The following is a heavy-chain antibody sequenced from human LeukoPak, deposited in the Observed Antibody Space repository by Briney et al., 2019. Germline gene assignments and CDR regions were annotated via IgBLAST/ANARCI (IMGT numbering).Heavy chain of an antibody. V-gene: IGHV4-4*07. CDR1: GGSISTYY. J-gene: IGHJ6*03. CDR3: ARDRLWFGETYYYSMDV. D-gene: IGHD3-10*01. Sequence: SETLSLTCTVSGGSISTYYGSWIRQPAEKGLEWIGRIYSSGSTNYNPSLKSRVTMSVDTSKNQFSLKLSSVTAADTAVYFCARDRLWFGETYYYSMDVWGKGTTVTVSS. CDR2: IYSSGST.